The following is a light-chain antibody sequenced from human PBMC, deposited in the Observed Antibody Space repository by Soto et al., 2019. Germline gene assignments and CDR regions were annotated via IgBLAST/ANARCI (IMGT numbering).Light chain of an antibody. CDR1: SSDVGGYNY. V-gene: IGLV2-14*03. CDR2: DVS. J-gene: IGLJ2*01. Sequence: QSVLTQPASVSGSPGQSITIPCSGTSSDVGGYNYVSWYQQHPGKAPKLMIYDVSNRPSGISNRFSGSKSGNTASLTISGLQAEDEADYYCSSYTRSSTVVFGGGTKVTVL. CDR3: SSYTRSSTVV.